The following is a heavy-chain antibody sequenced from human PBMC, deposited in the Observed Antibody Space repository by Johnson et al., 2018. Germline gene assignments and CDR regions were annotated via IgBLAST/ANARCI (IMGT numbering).Heavy chain of an antibody. Sequence: QVQLQESGPGLVKXSQTXSLXCTVSGGSISSGSYYWSWIRQPAGKGLEWIGRFYTSGSTNYTPSLQSRVTISVDTSKNQFPLKLSPGTAADTAVYYCAKDPLGSLRDAFDIWGQVTMVTVSS. J-gene: IGHJ3*02. CDR3: AKDPLGSLRDAFDI. D-gene: IGHD4-17*01. CDR2: FYTSGST. V-gene: IGHV4-61*02. CDR1: GGSISSGSYY.